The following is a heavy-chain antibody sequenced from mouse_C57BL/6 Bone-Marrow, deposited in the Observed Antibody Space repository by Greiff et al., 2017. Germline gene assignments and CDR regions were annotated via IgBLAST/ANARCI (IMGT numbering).Heavy chain of an antibody. V-gene: IGHV14-4*01. D-gene: IGHD1-1*01. Sequence: EVQLQQSGAELVRPGASVKLSCTASGFNIKDDYMHWVKQRPEQGLEWIGWIDPENGDTEYASKFQGKATITADTSSNTAYLQLSSLTSEDTAVYYCTTRGDGSRSFAYWGQGTSVTVSS. CDR3: TTRGDGSRSFAY. CDR1: GFNIKDDY. J-gene: IGHJ4*01. CDR2: IDPENGDT.